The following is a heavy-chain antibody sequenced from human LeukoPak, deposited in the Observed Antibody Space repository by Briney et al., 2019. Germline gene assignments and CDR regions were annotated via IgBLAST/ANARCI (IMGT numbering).Heavy chain of an antibody. D-gene: IGHD3-10*01. V-gene: IGHV3-33*01. CDR3: ARSYYYGSGSYPDY. CDR2: IWYDGSNK. Sequence: GRSLRLSCAASGFTFSSYGMRWVRQAPGKGLEWVAVIWYDGSNKYYADSVKGRFTISRDNSKNTLYLQMNSLRAEDTAVYYCARSYYYGSGSYPDYWGQGTLVTVSS. J-gene: IGHJ4*02. CDR1: GFTFSSYG.